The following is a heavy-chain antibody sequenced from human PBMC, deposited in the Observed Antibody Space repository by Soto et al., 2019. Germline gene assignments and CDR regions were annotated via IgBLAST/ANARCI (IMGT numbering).Heavy chain of an antibody. D-gene: IGHD6-19*01. V-gene: IGHV1-69*06. CDR2: IIPIFGTA. CDR3: ATDRLAVAGSDYYYYGMDV. Sequence: GASVKVSCKASGGTFSSYAISWVRQAPGQGLEWMGGIIPIFGTANYAQKFQGRVTMTEDTSTDTAYMELSSLRSEDTAVYYCATDRLAVAGSDYYYYGMDVWGQGTTVTVSS. CDR1: GGTFSSYA. J-gene: IGHJ6*02.